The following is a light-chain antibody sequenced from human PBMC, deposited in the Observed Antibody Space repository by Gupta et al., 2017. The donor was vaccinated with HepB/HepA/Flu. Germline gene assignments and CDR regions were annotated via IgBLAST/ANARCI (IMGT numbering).Light chain of an antibody. J-gene: IGLJ1*01. CDR2: DVS. CDR3: RSYAGSKKGVV. V-gene: IGLV2-8*01. CDR1: SRDVGGYNY. Sequence: QSPLPQPPSASASPGQSVTISCTGTSRDVGGYNYVSWYQQQPGTAPKLLIYDVSKRPSGVPDRFSGSKSGTTASLTISGLQAEDEADYYCRSYAGSKKGVVFGTGTKVTVL.